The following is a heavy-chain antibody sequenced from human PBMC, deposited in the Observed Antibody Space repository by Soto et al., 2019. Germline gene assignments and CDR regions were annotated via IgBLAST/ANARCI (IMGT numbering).Heavy chain of an antibody. CDR2: ISRNCGSI. Sequence: GGSRRLPGAPSGCTLDDYALHCVLPAPGNSLTWVSGISRNCGSIGYACSEKGRLTISRDNSKNSLYLQMNSLRDEETAMYYCAKDHYDDILTGTIDYWGQGTLGTVSA. CDR1: GCTLDDYA. V-gene: IGHV3-9*01. CDR3: AKDHYDDILTGTIDY. D-gene: IGHD3-9*01. J-gene: IGHJ4*02.